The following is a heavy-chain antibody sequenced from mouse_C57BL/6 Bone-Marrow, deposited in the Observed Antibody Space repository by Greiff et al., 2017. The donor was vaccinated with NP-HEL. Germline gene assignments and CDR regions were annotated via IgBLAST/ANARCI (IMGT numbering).Heavy chain of an antibody. CDR3: ARALITTVLFDY. D-gene: IGHD1-1*01. V-gene: IGHV3-6*01. J-gene: IGHJ2*01. CDR2: ISYDGSN. CDR1: GYSITSGFY. Sequence: EVKLQESGPGLVKPSQSLSLTCSVTGYSITSGFYWNWLRQFPGNKLEWMGYISYDGSNNYNPSLKNRISITRDTSKNQFFLKLNSVTTEDTATYYCARALITTVLFDYWGQGTTLTVSS.